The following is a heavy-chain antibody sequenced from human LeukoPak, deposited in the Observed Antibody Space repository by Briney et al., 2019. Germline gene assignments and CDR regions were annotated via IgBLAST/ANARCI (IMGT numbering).Heavy chain of an antibody. CDR1: GYTFTSYG. CDR2: ISAYNGNT. CDR3: ARVVYCSGGSCYRENDH. J-gene: IGHJ4*02. V-gene: IGHV1-18*01. D-gene: IGHD2-15*01. Sequence: ASVQVSCKASGYTFTSYGISWVRQAPGQGLEWMGWISAYNGNTNYAQKLQGRVTMTTDTSTSTAYMELRSLRSDDTAVYYCARVVYCSGGSCYRENDHWGQGTLVTVSS.